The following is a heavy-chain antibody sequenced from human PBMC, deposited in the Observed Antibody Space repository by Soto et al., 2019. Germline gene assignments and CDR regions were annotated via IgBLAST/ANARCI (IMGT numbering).Heavy chain of an antibody. Sequence: ASVKVSCKASGGTFSSYAISWVRQAPGQGLEWMGGIIPIFGTANYAQKFQGRVTITADESTSTAYMELSSLRSEDTAVYYCARDSQPEYSSSSFDYWGQGTLVTVSS. CDR1: GGTFSSYA. V-gene: IGHV1-69*13. D-gene: IGHD6-6*01. J-gene: IGHJ4*02. CDR2: IIPIFGTA. CDR3: ARDSQPEYSSSSFDY.